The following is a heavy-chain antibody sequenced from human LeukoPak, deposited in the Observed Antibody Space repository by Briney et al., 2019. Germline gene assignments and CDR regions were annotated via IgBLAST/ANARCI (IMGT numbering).Heavy chain of an antibody. V-gene: IGHV4-34*01. CDR3: ARFADYFDSSGAGWYFDV. CDR1: GGSISGYY. D-gene: IGHD3-22*01. Sequence: SETLSLTCAVHGGSISGYYWSWIRQPPGMGLEWLGEVDHSESVTYTPSLKSRLTISLDTSKKQFSLKLSSVTAADTAVYYRARFADYFDSSGAGWYFDVWGRGALVAVSS. J-gene: IGHJ2*01. CDR2: VDHSESV.